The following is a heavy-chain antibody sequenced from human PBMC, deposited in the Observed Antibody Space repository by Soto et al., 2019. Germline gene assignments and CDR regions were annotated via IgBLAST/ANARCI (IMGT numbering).Heavy chain of an antibody. Sequence: PSETLSLTCTVSGGSISSYYWSWIRQHPGKGLEWIGYIYYSGSTYYNPSLKSRVTISVDTSKNQLSLKLSSVTAADTAVYYCARAYGSGYMDVWGQGNTVTVSS. CDR1: GGSISSYY. CDR2: IYYSGST. V-gene: IGHV4-59*06. D-gene: IGHD3-10*01. J-gene: IGHJ6*02. CDR3: ARAYGSGYMDV.